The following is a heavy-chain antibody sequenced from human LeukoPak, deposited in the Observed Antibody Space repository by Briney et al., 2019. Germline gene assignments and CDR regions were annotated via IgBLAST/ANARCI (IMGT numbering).Heavy chain of an antibody. CDR3: ARENPGIMITFGGVIVIPANANGGAFDI. CDR1: GYTFTSYG. V-gene: IGHV1-18*01. J-gene: IGHJ3*02. Sequence: ASVKVSCKASGYTFTSYGISWVRQAPGQGLEWMGWISAYNGNTNYAQKLQGRVTMTTDTSTSTAYMELRSLRSDDTALYYCARENPGIMITFGGVIVIPANANGGAFDIWGQGTMVTVSS. D-gene: IGHD3-16*02. CDR2: ISAYNGNT.